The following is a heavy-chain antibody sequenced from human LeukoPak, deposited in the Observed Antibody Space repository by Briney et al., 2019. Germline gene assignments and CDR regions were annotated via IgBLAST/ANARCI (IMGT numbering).Heavy chain of an antibody. CDR2: ISFDGRNK. CDR3: ARQGRWPRAFDI. J-gene: IGHJ3*02. CDR1: GFTFSTYG. V-gene: IGHV3-30*03. Sequence: PGGSLRLSCAASGFTFSTYGMHWVRQTPDKGLEWVAVISFDGRNKYYADSVKGRFTISRDNAKNSLYLQMNSLRAEDTAVYYCARQGRWPRAFDIWGQGTKVTVSS. D-gene: IGHD4-23*01.